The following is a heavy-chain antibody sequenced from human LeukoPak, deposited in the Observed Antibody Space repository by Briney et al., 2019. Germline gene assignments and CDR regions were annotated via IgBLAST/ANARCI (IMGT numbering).Heavy chain of an antibody. Sequence: ASVKVSCKASGGTFSSYAISWVRQAPGQGLEWMGGIIPIFGTANYAQKFQGRVTITADESTSTAYMELSSLRSEDTAVYYCAREPAYNWNDTDAFDIWGQGTMVTVSS. CDR1: GGTFSSYA. CDR3: AREPAYNWNDTDAFDI. J-gene: IGHJ3*02. V-gene: IGHV1-69*13. CDR2: IIPIFGTA. D-gene: IGHD1-1*01.